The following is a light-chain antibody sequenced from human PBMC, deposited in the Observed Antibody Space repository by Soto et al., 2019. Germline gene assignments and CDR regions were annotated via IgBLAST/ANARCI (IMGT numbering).Light chain of an antibody. J-gene: IGKJ4*01. CDR1: QNINSY. CDR2: GAS. Sequence: IQMTQSPLSLSASVGDKVILTCRTSQNINSYLSWYQQKPGKAPRLLIYGASSLQVGVPSRFIGSGSGTDFTLTITSLQPEDFATYYCQQSYSFLSFAGGTKVDIK. V-gene: IGKV1-39*01. CDR3: QQSYSFLS.